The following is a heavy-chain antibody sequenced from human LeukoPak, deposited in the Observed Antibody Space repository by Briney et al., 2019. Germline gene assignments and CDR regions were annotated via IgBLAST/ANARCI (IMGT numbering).Heavy chain of an antibody. V-gene: IGHV4-59*02. CDR2: GDHFGGA. CDR3: ARLSDLYNGTYLLDS. J-gene: IGHJ4*02. D-gene: IGHD1-26*01. Sequence: SETLSLTCTVSGNSVTCYYWSWIRQPPGKGLEWIGYGDHFGGAIYNPSLKSRVTISVDSSKNQFSLRLTSVTAADTAVYHCARLSDLYNGTYLLDSWSQGTLVTVSS. CDR1: GNSVTCYY.